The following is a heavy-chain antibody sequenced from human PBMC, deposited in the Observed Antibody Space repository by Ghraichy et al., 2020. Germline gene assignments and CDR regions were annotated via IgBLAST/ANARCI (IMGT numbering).Heavy chain of an antibody. Sequence: GESLNISCAASGFTFSDYYMSWIRQAPGKGLEWVSYISSSGSTIYYADSVKGRFTISRDNAKNSLYLQMNSLRAEDTAVYYCARGGGKVPPTSNWFDPWGQGTLVTVSS. V-gene: IGHV3-11*01. CDR3: ARGGGKVPPTSNWFDP. J-gene: IGHJ5*02. CDR1: GFTFSDYY. CDR2: ISSSGSTI. D-gene: IGHD3-16*01.